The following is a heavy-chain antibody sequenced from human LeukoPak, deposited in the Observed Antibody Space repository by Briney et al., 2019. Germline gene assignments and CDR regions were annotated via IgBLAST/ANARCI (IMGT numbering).Heavy chain of an antibody. Sequence: EASVKVSCKASGYTFISYDINWVRQATGQGLEWMGWMNPNSGITGYAQKFQGRVSMTRNTSISTAYMELSSLRSEDTAVYYCARDGYNYDSRTRRLDYWGQGTLATVSS. CDR2: MNPNSGIT. CDR1: GYTFISYD. V-gene: IGHV1-8*01. J-gene: IGHJ4*02. D-gene: IGHD3-22*01. CDR3: ARDGYNYDSRTRRLDY.